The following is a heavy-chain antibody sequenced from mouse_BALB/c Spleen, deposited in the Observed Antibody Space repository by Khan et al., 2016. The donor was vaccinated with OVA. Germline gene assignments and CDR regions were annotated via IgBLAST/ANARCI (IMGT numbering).Heavy chain of an antibody. CDR2: ITYSGST. CDR1: GYSITSDYA. D-gene: IGHD1-1*01. V-gene: IGHV3-2*02. J-gene: IGHJ2*01. Sequence: EVKLEESGPGLVKPSQSLSLTCTVTGYSITSDYAWNWIRQFPGNKLEWMAYITYSGSTGYNPSLKGRISITRDTSKNQFFLQLNSVTTEDTATYYCARDYGSSYLFVDYWGRGTALTVSS. CDR3: ARDYGSSYLFVDY.